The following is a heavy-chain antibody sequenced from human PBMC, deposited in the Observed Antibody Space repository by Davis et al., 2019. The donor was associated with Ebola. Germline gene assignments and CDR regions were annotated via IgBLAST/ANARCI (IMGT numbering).Heavy chain of an antibody. V-gene: IGHV3-30-3*01. J-gene: IGHJ4*02. CDR3: AKGNRIMYYYDTGDDY. CDR1: GFTFSSYA. Sequence: GESLKISCAASGFTFSSYAMHWVRQAPGKGLEWVAVISYDGSNKYYADSVKGRFTISRDNSKNTLYLQMNSLRAEDTAVYYCAKGNRIMYYYDTGDDYWGQGTLVTVSS. D-gene: IGHD3-22*01. CDR2: ISYDGSNK.